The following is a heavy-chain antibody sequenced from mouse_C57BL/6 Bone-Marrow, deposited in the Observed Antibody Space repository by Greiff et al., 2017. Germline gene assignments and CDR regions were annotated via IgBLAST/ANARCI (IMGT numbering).Heavy chain of an antibody. CDR1: GFTFSSYA. CDR3: ARDWVTGSSPYAMDY. V-gene: IGHV5-4*01. CDR2: ISDGGSYT. J-gene: IGHJ4*01. Sequence: EVMLVESGGGLVKPGGSLKLSCAASGFTFSSYAMSWVRQTPEKRLEWVATISDGGSYTYYPDNVKGRFTISRDNAKNNLYLQMSHLKSEDTAMYYCARDWVTGSSPYAMDYWCQGTSVTVSS. D-gene: IGHD1-1*01.